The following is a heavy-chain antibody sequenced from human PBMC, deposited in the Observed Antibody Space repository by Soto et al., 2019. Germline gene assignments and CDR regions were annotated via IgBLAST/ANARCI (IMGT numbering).Heavy chain of an antibody. CDR3: ARLGSSGWYQGSYFDY. CDR2: ILYSGST. V-gene: IGHV4-39*01. CDR1: GGSITRNNHY. J-gene: IGHJ4*02. Sequence: QLQLQESGPGLVKPSETLSLTCIVSGGSITRNNHYWGWIRQSPGKGLEWIGSILYSGSTNYNPSHKSRVTLSGETSKNQFSLKMSSVTAADTALYYCARLGSSGWYQGSYFDYWGQGTLVTVSS. D-gene: IGHD6-19*01.